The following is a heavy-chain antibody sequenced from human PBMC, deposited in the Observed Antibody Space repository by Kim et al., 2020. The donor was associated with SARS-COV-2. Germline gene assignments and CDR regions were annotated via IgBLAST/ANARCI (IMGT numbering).Heavy chain of an antibody. Sequence: ASVKVSCKASGYTFTDYYIHWVRQAPGQGLEWMGWINPNSGGGTNYAQKLQGRVTMTRDTSISTAYMEVTRLTSDDTAVYYCARRLRDVSGYSWYAYWGRGTLSPSPQ. D-gene: IGHD3-22*01. CDR3: ARRLRDVSGYSWYAY. J-gene: IGHJ4*02. CDR1: GYTFTDYY. CDR2: INPNSGGGT. V-gene: IGHV1-2*02.